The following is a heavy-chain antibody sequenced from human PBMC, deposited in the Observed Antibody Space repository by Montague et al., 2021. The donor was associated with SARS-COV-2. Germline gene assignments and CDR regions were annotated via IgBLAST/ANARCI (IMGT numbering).Heavy chain of an antibody. CDR1: GESLSTYS. J-gene: IGHJ6*02. Sequence: SXTLSLTCAVHGESLSTYSWNWIRQPPGKGLEWIGEINHGGSTNYNPSLKSRVTISVDTSKNQFSLKLTSVAAADTAVYYCARTGDGVVPSPIPAGGPYYSYYCMDVWGQGTPVTVSS. D-gene: IGHD2-2*02. CDR2: INHGGST. CDR3: ARTGDGVVPSPIPAGGPYYSYYCMDV. V-gene: IGHV4-34*01.